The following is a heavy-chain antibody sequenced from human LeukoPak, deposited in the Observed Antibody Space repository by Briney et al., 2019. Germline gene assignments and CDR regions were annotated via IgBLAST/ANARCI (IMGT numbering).Heavy chain of an antibody. CDR2: ISAYNGNT. CDR3: ARGDYYGSGSYYRYGMDV. V-gene: IGHV1-18*01. Sequence: ASVKVSCKASGYTFTSYGISWVRQAPGQGLEWMGWISAYNGNTNYAQKLQGRVTMTIDTSTSTAYMELRSLRSDDTAVYYCARGDYYGSGSYYRYGMDVWGQGTTVTVSS. CDR1: GYTFTSYG. J-gene: IGHJ6*02. D-gene: IGHD3-10*01.